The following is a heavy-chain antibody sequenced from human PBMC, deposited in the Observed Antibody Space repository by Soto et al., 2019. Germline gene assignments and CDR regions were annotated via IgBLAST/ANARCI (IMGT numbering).Heavy chain of an antibody. CDR2: ISGRGVTT. J-gene: IGHJ6*02. V-gene: IGHV3-23*01. CDR1: GFTFINYA. CDR3: AKEGSGDDYFCGSYRYNGGLDV. D-gene: IGHD3-16*02. Sequence: VGSLRLSCAASGFTFINYAMTWVRQPPGKGLEWVSGISGRGVTTYYAESVKGRFTISRDNSKNTPYLQMSSLGAEDTAIYYCAKEGSGDDYFCGSYRYNGGLDVWGQGTTVTVSS.